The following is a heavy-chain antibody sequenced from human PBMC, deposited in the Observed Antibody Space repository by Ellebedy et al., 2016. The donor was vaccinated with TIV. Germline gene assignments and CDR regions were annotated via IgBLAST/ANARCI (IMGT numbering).Heavy chain of an antibody. J-gene: IGHJ4*02. V-gene: IGHV1-2*02. D-gene: IGHD5-12*01. CDR2: INPNSGGT. CDR3: ARDEGATILGIDY. CDR1: GYTFTGYY. Sequence: ASVKVSXXASGYTFTGYYMHWVRQAPGQGLEWMGWINPNSGGTNYAQKFQGRVTMTRDTSISTACMELSRLRSDDTAVYYCARDEGATILGIDYWGQGTLVTVSS.